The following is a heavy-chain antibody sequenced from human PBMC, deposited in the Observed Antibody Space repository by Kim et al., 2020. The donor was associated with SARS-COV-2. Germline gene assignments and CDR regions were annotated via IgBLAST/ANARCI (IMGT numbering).Heavy chain of an antibody. V-gene: IGHV3-23*01. CDR3: AKGSGIYDY. CDR2: ISGNGGT. J-gene: IGHJ4*02. Sequence: GGSLRLSCAASGFTFSSYAMNWVRQAPGKGLEWVSTISGNGGTYYADSVKGRFTISRDNFKNTLYLQMNSLRAEDTAVYYCAKGSGIYDYWGQGTLVTVSS. D-gene: IGHD1-26*01. CDR1: GFTFSSYA.